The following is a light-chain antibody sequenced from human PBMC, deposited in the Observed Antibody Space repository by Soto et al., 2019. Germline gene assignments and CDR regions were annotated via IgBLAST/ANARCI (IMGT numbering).Light chain of an antibody. CDR2: GAS. V-gene: IGKV1-12*02. Sequence: DIQMTQSPSSVSASVGDRVTITCRARQGISRWLAWYQQKPGKAPKLLIYGASNLQSGVPSRFSGSASGTDFTLTITALQPEDFATYYCQQANSFLSFGGGTKVEIK. CDR3: QQANSFLS. J-gene: IGKJ4*01. CDR1: QGISRW.